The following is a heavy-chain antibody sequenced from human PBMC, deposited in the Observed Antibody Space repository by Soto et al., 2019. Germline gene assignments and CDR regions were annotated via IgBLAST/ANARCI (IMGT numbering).Heavy chain of an antibody. CDR2: LNPDGSTN. D-gene: IGHD3-10*01. V-gene: IGHV3-7*01. J-gene: IGHJ4*02. Sequence: EVELVESGGGLVQPGGSLRLSCVASGFSFSNYWMSWVRQVPGRGLEWVAQLNPDGSTNDYVDAVKGRVTISRDNDKNSRDLQMNSLRVDDSAVDYCARDPYYGAIDYWGQGTLVTVSS. CDR1: GFSFSNYW. CDR3: ARDPYYGAIDY.